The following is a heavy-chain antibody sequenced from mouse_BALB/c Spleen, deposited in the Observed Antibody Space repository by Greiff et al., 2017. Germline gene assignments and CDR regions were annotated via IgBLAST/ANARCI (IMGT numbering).Heavy chain of an antibody. CDR1: GFTFSSYG. V-gene: IGHV5-6-3*01. Sequence: EVQGVESGGGLVQPGGSLKLSCAASGFTFSSYGMSWVRQTPDKRLELVATINSNGGSTYYPDSVKGRFTISRDNAKNTLYLQMSSLKSEDTAMYYCARVFITTDYWGQGTTLTVSS. CDR2: INSNGGST. J-gene: IGHJ2*01. D-gene: IGHD1-1*01. CDR3: ARVFITTDY.